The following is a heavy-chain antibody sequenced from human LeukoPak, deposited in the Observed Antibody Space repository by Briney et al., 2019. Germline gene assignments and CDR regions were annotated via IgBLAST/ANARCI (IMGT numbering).Heavy chain of an antibody. CDR3: ARGDYGDHEFDY. Sequence: SQTLSLTCTVSGGSISSGGYYWSWIRQHPGKGLEWIGYIYYSGSTYYNPSLKSRVTISVDTSKNQFSLKLTSVTAADTAVYYCARGDYGDHEFDYWGQGTLVTVSS. V-gene: IGHV4-31*03. CDR1: GGSISSGGYY. D-gene: IGHD4-17*01. J-gene: IGHJ4*02. CDR2: IYYSGST.